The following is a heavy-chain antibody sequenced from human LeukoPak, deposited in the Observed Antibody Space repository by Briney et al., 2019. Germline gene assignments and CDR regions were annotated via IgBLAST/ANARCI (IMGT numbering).Heavy chain of an antibody. J-gene: IGHJ4*02. CDR2: IIPIFGTT. CDR1: GGTFSSYA. V-gene: IGHV1-69*06. Sequence: GASVKVSCKASGGTFSSYASSWVRQAPGQGLDWMGGIIPIFGTTNYAPKFQDRVTITADKSTSTAYMELSSLRSDDTAVYYCARGVRGYYDSSGYYYDYWGQGTLVTVSS. CDR3: ARGVRGYYDSSGYYYDY. D-gene: IGHD3-22*01.